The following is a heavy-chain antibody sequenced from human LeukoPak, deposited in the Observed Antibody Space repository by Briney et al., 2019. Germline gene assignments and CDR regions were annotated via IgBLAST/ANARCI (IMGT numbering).Heavy chain of an antibody. Sequence: ASVKVSCEASGYTFTSYDINWVRQATGQGLEWMGWMNPNSGNTGYAQKFQGRVTMTRNTSISTAYMELSSLRSEDTAVYYCARRYDFWSGYQLYYYYGMDVWGQGTTVTVSS. CDR2: MNPNSGNT. CDR3: ARRYDFWSGYQLYYYYGMDV. D-gene: IGHD3-3*01. J-gene: IGHJ6*02. V-gene: IGHV1-8*01. CDR1: GYTFTSYD.